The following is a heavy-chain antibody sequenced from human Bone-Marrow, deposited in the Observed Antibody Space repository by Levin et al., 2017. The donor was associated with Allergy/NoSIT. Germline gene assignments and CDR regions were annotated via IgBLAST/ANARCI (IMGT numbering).Heavy chain of an antibody. D-gene: IGHD6-19*01. V-gene: IGHV3-21*01. Sequence: GESLKISCAASGFTFSSYSMNWVRQAPGKGLEWVSSISSSSSYIYYADSVKGRFTISRDNAKNSLYLQMNSLRAEDTAVYYCARDSIAVAGTELDYWGQGTLVTVSS. CDR1: GFTFSSYS. CDR2: ISSSSSYI. CDR3: ARDSIAVAGTELDY. J-gene: IGHJ4*02.